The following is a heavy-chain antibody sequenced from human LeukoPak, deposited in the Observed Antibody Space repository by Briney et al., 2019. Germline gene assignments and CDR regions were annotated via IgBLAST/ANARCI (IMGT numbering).Heavy chain of an antibody. CDR3: ARSDHSHFVNRFDS. CDR2: VSNGGST. J-gene: IGHJ5*01. D-gene: IGHD2-21*01. CDR1: GGSVSTSTHY. V-gene: IGHV4-39*01. Sequence: SETLSLTCTVSGGSVSTSTHYWGWIRHPPGKGLEWIGSVSNGGSTSYNPSLTSRISISVDTSKNQFSLKLNSVTAADTALYYCARSDHSHFVNRFDSWGQGILVAVSS.